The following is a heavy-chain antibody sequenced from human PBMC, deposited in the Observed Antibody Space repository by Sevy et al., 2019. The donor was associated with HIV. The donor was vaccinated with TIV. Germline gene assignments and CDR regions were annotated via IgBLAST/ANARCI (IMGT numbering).Heavy chain of an antibody. V-gene: IGHV1-18*01. D-gene: IGHD6-13*01. Sequence: ASVKVSCKASGYTFNTYGISWVRQAPGQGLEWMGWISSYYGNTNFAQKFQGRVTMTTDTITNTAYMELTSLRSDDTDVYYCARERTRWQQLVQYYLGMDVWGQGTPVTVSS. CDR1: GYTFNTYG. J-gene: IGHJ6*02. CDR3: ARERTRWQQLVQYYLGMDV. CDR2: ISSYYGNT.